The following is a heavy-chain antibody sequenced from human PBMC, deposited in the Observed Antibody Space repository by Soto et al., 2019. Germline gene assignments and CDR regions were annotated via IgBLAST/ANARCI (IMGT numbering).Heavy chain of an antibody. J-gene: IGHJ5*02. D-gene: IGHD2-2*01. CDR2: ISPGNGNT. CDR1: GYTFTSYP. CDR3: ATGLVPAAPVLNWLDP. V-gene: IGHV1-3*01. Sequence: GASVKVSCKASGYTFTSYPMHWVRQAPGQRLEWMGWISPGNGNTKYSQKFQGRVTITSDTSASTAYMELSSLRSEDTAVYYCATGLVPAAPVLNWLDPWGQGTLVTFSS.